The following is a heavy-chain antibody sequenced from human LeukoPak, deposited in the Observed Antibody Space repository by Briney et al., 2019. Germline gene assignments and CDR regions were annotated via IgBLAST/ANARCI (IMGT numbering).Heavy chain of an antibody. J-gene: IGHJ4*02. Sequence: PGRSLRLSCAASGFTFGSYAMHWVRQAPGRGLEWVAVISYDGSNKYYADSVKGRFTISRDNSKNTLYLQMNSLRAEDTAVYYCARFREFLPFDYWGQGTLVTVSS. V-gene: IGHV3-30*01. CDR2: ISYDGSNK. CDR3: ARFREFLPFDY. CDR1: GFTFGSYA. D-gene: IGHD3-10*01.